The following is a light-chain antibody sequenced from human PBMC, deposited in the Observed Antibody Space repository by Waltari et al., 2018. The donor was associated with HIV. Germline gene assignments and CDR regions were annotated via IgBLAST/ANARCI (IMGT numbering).Light chain of an antibody. J-gene: IGKJ4*01. Sequence: EIVLTQSPGTLSLSSGERATLSCRASQTITTSYLAWYHQKPGQAPRLLIYGASSRATGIPDRFSGCGSGTDFTLTISRLEPEDFAVYYCQQSGTSITFGGGTKVEIK. CDR3: QQSGTSIT. V-gene: IGKV3-20*01. CDR2: GAS. CDR1: QTITTSY.